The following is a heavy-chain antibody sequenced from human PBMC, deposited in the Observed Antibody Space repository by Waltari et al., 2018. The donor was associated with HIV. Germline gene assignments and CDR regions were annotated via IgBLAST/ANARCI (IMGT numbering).Heavy chain of an antibody. Sequence: QLQLQEPGPGLVKPSETLSLTRSVSGGSISGHRHYWGWIRQPPGKGLEWIGSIYYSGNTYYKSSLQSRITISLDMSKNLFSLNLRSVTAADTAVYYCARVSAWFHLEGGDVWGQGTTVTVSS. D-gene: IGHD3-3*01. CDR3: ARVSAWFHLEGGDV. J-gene: IGHJ6*02. CDR1: GGSISGHRHY. V-gene: IGHV4-39*01. CDR2: IYYSGNT.